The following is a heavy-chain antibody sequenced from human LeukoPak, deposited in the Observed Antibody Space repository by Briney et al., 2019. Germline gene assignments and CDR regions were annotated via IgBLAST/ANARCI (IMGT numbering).Heavy chain of an antibody. CDR3: ARVRAEVDHYFDY. D-gene: IGHD1-14*01. J-gene: IGHJ4*02. Sequence: PSETLSLTCTVSGGSISSGDYYWSWIRQPPGKGLEWIGYIYYSGSTYYNPSLKSRVTISVDTSKNQFSLKLSSVTAADTAVYYCARVRAEVDHYFDYWGQGTLVTVSS. CDR2: IYYSGST. V-gene: IGHV4-30-4*01. CDR1: GGSISSGDYY.